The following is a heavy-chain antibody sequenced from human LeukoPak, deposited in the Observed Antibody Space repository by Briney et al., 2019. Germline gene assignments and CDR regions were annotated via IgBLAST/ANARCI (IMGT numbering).Heavy chain of an antibody. V-gene: IGHV3-11*04. CDR2: ISSSGSTI. CDR3: ARDVRSMVRGVTISFSSYMDV. J-gene: IGHJ6*03. CDR1: GFTFGDYY. Sequence: KPGGSLRLSCGASGFTFGDYYMSWIRQAPGKGLEWVSYISSSGSTIYYADSVKGRFTISRDNAKNSLYLQMNSLRAEDTAVSYCARDVRSMVRGVTISFSSYMDVWGKGTTVTISS. D-gene: IGHD3-10*01.